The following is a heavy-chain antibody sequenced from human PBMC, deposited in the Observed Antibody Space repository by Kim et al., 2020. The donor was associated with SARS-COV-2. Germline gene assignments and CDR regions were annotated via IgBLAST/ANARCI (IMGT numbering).Heavy chain of an antibody. J-gene: IGHJ4*02. D-gene: IGHD3-16*01. CDR1: GGSFSGYY. CDR2: INHSGRT. Sequence: SETLSLTCAVYGGSFSGYYLSWVRQPPGKGLEWIGEINHSGRTNYNPSLKSRVTISVDTSKNQFSLRLTSVTAADTAVYYCARRLSNTSVWGSHYCDLWGQGILVTVSS. V-gene: IGHV4-34*01. CDR3: ARRLSNTSVWGSHYCDL.